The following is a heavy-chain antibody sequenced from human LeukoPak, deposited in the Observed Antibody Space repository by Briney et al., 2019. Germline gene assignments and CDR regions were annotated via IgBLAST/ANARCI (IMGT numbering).Heavy chain of an antibody. D-gene: IGHD3-22*01. V-gene: IGHV3-30*03. CDR2: ISYDGSNK. CDR3: ARDHFDTFDY. CDR1: GFTFSSYG. J-gene: IGHJ4*02. Sequence: LRLSCAASGFTFSSYGMHWVRQAPGEGLEWVAVISYDGSNKYYADSVKGRFTISRDNSKNTLYLQMNSLRAEDTAVYYCARDHFDTFDYWGQGTLVTVSS.